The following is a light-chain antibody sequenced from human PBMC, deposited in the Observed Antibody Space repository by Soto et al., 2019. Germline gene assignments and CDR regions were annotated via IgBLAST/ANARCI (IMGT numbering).Light chain of an antibody. CDR1: QSVSSK. Sequence: ETVMTQSPATLSVSPGERATLSCRASQSVSSKIAWYQQKPGRAPRLLIYAASTRATGIPARFSGSGSGTEFTLTISSLQSEDFAVYYCQQYNNWPPLTFGGGTKVDIK. J-gene: IGKJ4*01. CDR3: QQYNNWPPLT. CDR2: AAS. V-gene: IGKV3-15*01.